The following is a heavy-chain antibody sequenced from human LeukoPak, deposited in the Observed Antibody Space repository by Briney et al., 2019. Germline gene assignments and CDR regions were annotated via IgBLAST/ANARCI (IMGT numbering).Heavy chain of an antibody. CDR1: GGSFSGYY. Sequence: PSETLSLTCAVYGGSFSGYYWSWIRQPPGKGLEWIGEINHSGSTNYNPSLKSRVTISVDTSKNQFSLKLSSVTAADTAVYYCARDGYNKQKYFDYWGPGTLVTVSS. J-gene: IGHJ4*02. D-gene: IGHD5-24*01. CDR2: INHSGST. V-gene: IGHV4-34*01. CDR3: ARDGYNKQKYFDY.